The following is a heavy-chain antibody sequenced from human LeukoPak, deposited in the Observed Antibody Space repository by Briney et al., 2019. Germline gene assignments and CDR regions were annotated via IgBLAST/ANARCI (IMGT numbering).Heavy chain of an antibody. V-gene: IGHV4-38-2*02. J-gene: IGHJ5*02. CDR1: GYSISSGYY. CDR2: IYTSGST. Sequence: SETLSLTCTVSGYSISSGYYWGWIRQPPGKGLEWIGRIYTSGSTNYNPSLKSRVTMSVDTSKNQFSLKLSSVTAADTAVYYCARDRDSSGWRNWFDPWGQGTLVTVSS. CDR3: ARDRDSSGWRNWFDP. D-gene: IGHD6-19*01.